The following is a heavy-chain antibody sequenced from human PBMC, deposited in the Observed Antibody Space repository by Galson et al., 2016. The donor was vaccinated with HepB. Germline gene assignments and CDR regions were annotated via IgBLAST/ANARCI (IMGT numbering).Heavy chain of an antibody. J-gene: IGHJ3*01. CDR1: GFTFRTSW. Sequence: SLRLSCAASGFTFRTSWMSWVRQPPGKGPEWVANINPDGSQTHYVDSVKGRFNISKDNAKNSLYLRMNSLRADDTAVYYCARDPMRFAFDLWGQGTMVTVSS. CDR3: ARDPMRFAFDL. V-gene: IGHV3-7*01. CDR2: INPDGSQT.